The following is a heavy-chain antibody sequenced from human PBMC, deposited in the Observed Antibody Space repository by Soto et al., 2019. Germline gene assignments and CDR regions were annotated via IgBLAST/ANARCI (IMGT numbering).Heavy chain of an antibody. D-gene: IGHD6-13*01. CDR2: ISGSGGST. J-gene: IGHJ4*02. V-gene: IGHV3-23*01. CDR1: GFTFSSYA. Sequence: GGSLSLSCAASGFTFSSYAMSWVRQAPGKGLEWVSAISGSGGSTYYADSVKGRFTISRDNSKNTLYLQMNSLRAEDTAVYYCAKAHGGSLGPFDYWGQGTMVTVSS. CDR3: AKAHGGSLGPFDY.